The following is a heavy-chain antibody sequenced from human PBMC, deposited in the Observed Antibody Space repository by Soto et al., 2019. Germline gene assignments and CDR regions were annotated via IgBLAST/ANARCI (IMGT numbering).Heavy chain of an antibody. J-gene: IGHJ4*02. V-gene: IGHV1-69*13. Sequence: SVKVSCKASGGTFSSCAISWVRQAPGQGLEWMGGIIPIFGTANYAQKFQGRVTITADESTSTAYMELSSLRSEDTAVYYCARDRAAGSYFGFDYWGQGTLVTVSS. CDR2: IIPIFGTA. D-gene: IGHD1-26*01. CDR3: ARDRAAGSYFGFDY. CDR1: GGTFSSCA.